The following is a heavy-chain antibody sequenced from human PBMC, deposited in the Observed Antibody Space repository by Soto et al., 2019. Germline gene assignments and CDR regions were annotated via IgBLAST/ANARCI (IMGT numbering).Heavy chain of an antibody. CDR2: ITPIFGTA. Sequence: ASVKVSCKASGGTFSSYAISWVRQAPGQGLEWMGGITPIFGTANYAQKFQGRVTITADESTSTAYMELSSLRSEDTAVYYCASRNSGSYYLAYYFDYWGQGTLVTVSS. CDR3: ASRNSGSYYLAYYFDY. D-gene: IGHD1-26*01. CDR1: GGTFSSYA. V-gene: IGHV1-69*13. J-gene: IGHJ4*02.